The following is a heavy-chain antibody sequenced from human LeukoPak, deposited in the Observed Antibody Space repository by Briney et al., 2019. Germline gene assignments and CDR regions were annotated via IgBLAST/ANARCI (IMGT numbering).Heavy chain of an antibody. Sequence: GGSLRLSCSASGFSVDSSYMSWVRQAPGKGLEWVSAISGSGGSTYYADSVKGRFTISRDNSKNTLYLQMNSLRAEDTAVYYCAQRGRGAAAAFDYWGQGTLVTVSS. CDR3: AQRGRGAAAAFDY. V-gene: IGHV3-23*01. D-gene: IGHD6-13*01. CDR1: GFSVDSSY. CDR2: ISGSGGST. J-gene: IGHJ4*02.